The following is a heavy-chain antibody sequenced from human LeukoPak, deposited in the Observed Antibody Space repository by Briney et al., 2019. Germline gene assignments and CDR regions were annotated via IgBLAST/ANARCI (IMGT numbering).Heavy chain of an antibody. CDR3: AKANVDIVATVDY. Sequence: GGSLRLSCAASGFTFSSYAMHWVRQAPGKGLEWVAVISYDGSNKYYADSVKGRFTISRDNSKNTLYLQMNSLRAEDTAVYYCAKANVDIVATVDYWGQGTLVTVSS. CDR1: GFTFSSYA. J-gene: IGHJ4*02. CDR2: ISYDGSNK. D-gene: IGHD5-12*01. V-gene: IGHV3-30-3*01.